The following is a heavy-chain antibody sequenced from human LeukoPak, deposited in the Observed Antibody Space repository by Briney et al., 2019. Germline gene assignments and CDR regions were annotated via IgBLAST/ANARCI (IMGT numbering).Heavy chain of an antibody. CDR3: ARGGYSRLGYRN. Sequence: SETLSLTCAVYGGSFSGYYWSWIRQPPGKGLEWIGEINHSGSTNYNPSLKSRVTISVDTSKNQFSLKLSSVTAADTAVYYCARGGYSRLGYRNWGQGTLVTVSS. CDR2: INHSGST. D-gene: IGHD6-13*01. CDR1: GGSFSGYY. V-gene: IGHV4-34*01. J-gene: IGHJ4*02.